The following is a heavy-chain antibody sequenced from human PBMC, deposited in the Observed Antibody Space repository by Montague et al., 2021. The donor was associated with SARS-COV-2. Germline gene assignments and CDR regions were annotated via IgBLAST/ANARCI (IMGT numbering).Heavy chain of an antibody. D-gene: IGHD1-26*01. CDR3: AHRRGLLLSDAFDI. CDR1: GFSLSTSGVG. Sequence: VKPIQTLTLTCTFSGFSLSTSGVGVGWIRQPPGKALEWLALIYWDDDKRYSPSLKSRLTITKDTPKNQVVLTMTNMDPVDTATYYCAHRRGLLLSDAFDIWGQGTMVTVSS. V-gene: IGHV2-5*02. CDR2: IYWDDDK. J-gene: IGHJ3*02.